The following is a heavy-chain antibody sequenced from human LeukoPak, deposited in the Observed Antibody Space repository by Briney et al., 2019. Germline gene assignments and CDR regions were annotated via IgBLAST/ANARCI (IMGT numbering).Heavy chain of an antibody. Sequence: GASVKVSCKASGYTFTSYYMHWARQAPGQGLEWMGIINPSGGSTSYAQKFQGRVTMTRDTSTSTVYMELSSLRSEDTAVYYCARVAVAGIDYYGMDVWGQGTTVTVSS. CDR3: ARVAVAGIDYYGMDV. CDR2: INPSGGST. J-gene: IGHJ6*02. V-gene: IGHV1-46*01. CDR1: GYTFTSYY. D-gene: IGHD6-19*01.